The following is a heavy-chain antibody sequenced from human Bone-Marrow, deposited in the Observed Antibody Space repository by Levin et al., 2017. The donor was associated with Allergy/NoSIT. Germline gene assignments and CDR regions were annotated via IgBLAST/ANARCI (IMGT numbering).Heavy chain of an antibody. Sequence: GGSLRLSCAASGFILSSYTMSWVCQAPGKGLEWVSGVSGNGVSIYYADSVKGRFTISRDNPKNTLYLQMNGLRAEDTAVYYCAKDLRQGYSSGSYYFDYWGQGTLVTVSS. J-gene: IGHJ4*02. V-gene: IGHV3-23*01. CDR1: GFILSSYT. D-gene: IGHD5-18*01. CDR3: AKDLRQGYSSGSYYFDY. CDR2: VSGNGVSI.